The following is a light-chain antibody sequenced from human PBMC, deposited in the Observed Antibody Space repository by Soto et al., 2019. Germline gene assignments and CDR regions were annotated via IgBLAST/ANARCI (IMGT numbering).Light chain of an antibody. CDR3: QSYDSSLSGSI. CDR2: GNN. V-gene: IGLV1-40*01. J-gene: IGLJ2*01. CDR1: SSNIGAGYD. Sequence: QSVLTQPPSVSGAPGQRVTVSCTGSSSNIGAGYDVHWYQQLPGTAPKLLIYGNNNRPSGVPDRFSGSKSGTSASLAITVLQAEDEAVYHCQSYDSSLSGSIFGGGTKLTVL.